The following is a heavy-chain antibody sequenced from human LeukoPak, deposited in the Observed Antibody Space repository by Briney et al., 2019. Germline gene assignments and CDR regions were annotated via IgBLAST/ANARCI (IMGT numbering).Heavy chain of an antibody. Sequence: PGGSLRLSCAASGFTLSSNYMSWVRQAPGKGLEWVSVIYSGGSTYYADSVKGRFTISRDNSKNTLYLQMNSLRAEDTAVYYCAREGYYDSSGYYLAEYFQHWGQGTLVTVSS. J-gene: IGHJ1*01. D-gene: IGHD3-22*01. CDR2: IYSGGST. CDR3: AREGYYDSSGYYLAEYFQH. V-gene: IGHV3-53*01. CDR1: GFTLSSNY.